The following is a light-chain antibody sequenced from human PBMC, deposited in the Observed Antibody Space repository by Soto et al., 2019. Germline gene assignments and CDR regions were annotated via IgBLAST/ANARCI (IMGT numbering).Light chain of an antibody. CDR2: AAS. J-gene: IGKJ1*01. V-gene: IGKV1-39*01. CDR3: QQSYSSPRT. CDR1: QSISTY. Sequence: DIPMTQSPSSLSASVGDRVSITCRASQSISTYLNWYQHKPGKVPKILIYAASSLQSGVPSRFSGSGSGTDFTLTISSLQPEDFATYYCQQSYSSPRTFGQGTKVEIK.